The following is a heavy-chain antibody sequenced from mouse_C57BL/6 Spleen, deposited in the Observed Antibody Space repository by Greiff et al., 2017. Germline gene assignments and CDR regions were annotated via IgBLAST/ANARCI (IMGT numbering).Heavy chain of an antibody. CDR3: ARSSYYSNYGYFDY. CDR1: GYTFTSYG. Sequence: QVQLQQPGAELVKPGASVKMSCKASGYTFTSYGITWVKQRPGQGLEWIGDIYPGSGSTNYNEKFKSKATLTVDTSSSTAYMQLSSLTSEDSAVYYCARSSYYSNYGYFDYWGQGTTLTVSS. V-gene: IGHV1-55*01. D-gene: IGHD2-5*01. CDR2: IYPGSGST. J-gene: IGHJ2*01.